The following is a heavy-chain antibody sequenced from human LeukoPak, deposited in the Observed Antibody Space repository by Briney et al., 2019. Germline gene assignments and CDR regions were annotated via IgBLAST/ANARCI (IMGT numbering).Heavy chain of an antibody. D-gene: IGHD3-10*01. CDR2: ISGSGGRT. J-gene: IGHJ3*02. CDR1: GITFSNYG. Sequence: GGSLRLSCAASGITFSNYGMSWVRQAPGEGLAWVSGISGSGGRTNYADSVKGRFTISGDNSKNTLYLQMDSLRAEDTAVYYCAKFQRDYGSGSYYPIWGQGTMVTVSS. V-gene: IGHV3-23*01. CDR3: AKFQRDYGSGSYYPI.